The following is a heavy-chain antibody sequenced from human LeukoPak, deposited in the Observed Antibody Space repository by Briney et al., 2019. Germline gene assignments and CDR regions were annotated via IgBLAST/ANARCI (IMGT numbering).Heavy chain of an antibody. CDR2: IIPIFGTA. CDR3: AREGEYQLLGVPKRXNWFDP. CDR1: GGTFSSYA. J-gene: IGHJ5*02. Sequence: SVKVSCKASGGTFSSYAISWVRQAPGQGLEWMGGIIPIFGTANYAQKFQGRVTITADESTSTAYMELSSLRSEDTAVYYCAREGEYQLLGVPKRXNWFDPWGQGTLVTXSS. V-gene: IGHV1-69*13. D-gene: IGHD2-2*01.